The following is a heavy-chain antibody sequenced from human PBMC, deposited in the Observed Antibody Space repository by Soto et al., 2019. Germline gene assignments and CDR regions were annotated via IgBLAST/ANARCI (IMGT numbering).Heavy chain of an antibody. D-gene: IGHD1-26*01. CDR3: GREDGKVGTNSAFDY. CDR2: INGRGNYI. J-gene: IGHJ4*02. V-gene: IGHV3-21*01. CDR1: GFTFSTYT. Sequence: EVQVVESGGDLVKAGGSLRLACASSGFTFSTYTMNSVRQAPGKGLEWVSSINGRGNYIYYAESVKGRFTISRDNAKNSLYLQMDRLRAEDTALYYCGREDGKVGTNSAFDYWGLGALVTVSS.